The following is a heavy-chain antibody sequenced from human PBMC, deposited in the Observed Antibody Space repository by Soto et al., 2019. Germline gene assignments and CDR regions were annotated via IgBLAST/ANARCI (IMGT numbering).Heavy chain of an antibody. CDR3: ARARFCTSTSCYHYFDF. D-gene: IGHD2-2*01. Sequence: LSLTCTVSGGSVSGGSFYWTWIRQPPGKALEWIGYIYYSGRTNYSPSLKSRVTISVDTSKNHFSLKLSSVTPADTAVYYCARARFCTSTSCYHYFDFWGQGTLVTVSS. V-gene: IGHV4-61*03. CDR2: IYYSGRT. CDR1: GGSVSGGSFY. J-gene: IGHJ4*02.